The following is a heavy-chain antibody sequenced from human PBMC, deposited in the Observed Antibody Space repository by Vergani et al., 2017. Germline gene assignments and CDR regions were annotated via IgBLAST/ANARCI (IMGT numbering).Heavy chain of an antibody. Sequence: QVQLVQSGAEVKKPGASVKVSCKASGYTFTSYGINWVRQAPGQGLEWMGWISAYNGNTNYAQKLQGRVAMTTDTSTSTAYMELSSLRSEDTAVYYCATVFVRPGIVGATSLDYWGQGTLVTVSS. D-gene: IGHD1-26*01. CDR3: ATVFVRPGIVGATSLDY. CDR2: ISAYNGNT. CDR1: GYTFTSYG. J-gene: IGHJ4*02. V-gene: IGHV1-18*01.